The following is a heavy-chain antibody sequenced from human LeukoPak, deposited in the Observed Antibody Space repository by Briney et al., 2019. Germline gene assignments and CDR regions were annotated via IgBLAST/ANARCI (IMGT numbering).Heavy chain of an antibody. CDR2: VRGSGGTT. J-gene: IGHJ4*02. V-gene: IGHV3-23*01. CDR1: GFTFSSYA. D-gene: IGHD4-23*01. CDR3: ARDARDGYGGNPFDY. Sequence: PGGSLRLSCAASGFTFSSYAMYWVRQAPGKGLEGVSVVRGSGGTTYYADSVKGRFTISRDNSKNTLYLQMNSLRAEDTAVYYCARDARDGYGGNPFDYWGQGTLVTVSS.